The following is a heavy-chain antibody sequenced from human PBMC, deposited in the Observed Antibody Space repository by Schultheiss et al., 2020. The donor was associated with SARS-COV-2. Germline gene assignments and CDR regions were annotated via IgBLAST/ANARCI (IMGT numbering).Heavy chain of an antibody. D-gene: IGHD6-13*01. CDR1: GFTFSSYG. Sequence: GESLKISCAASGFTFSSYGMHWVRQAPGKGLEWVAVISYDGSNKYYADSVKGRFTISRDNAKNTLYLQMNSLRAEDTAVYYCARVAAALDYWGQGTLVTVSS. V-gene: IGHV3-30*03. J-gene: IGHJ4*02. CDR2: ISYDGSNK. CDR3: ARVAAALDY.